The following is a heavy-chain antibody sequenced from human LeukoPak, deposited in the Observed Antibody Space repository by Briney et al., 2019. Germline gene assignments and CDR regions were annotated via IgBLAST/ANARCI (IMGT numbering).Heavy chain of an antibody. D-gene: IGHD3-10*01. CDR1: GFTFSSYA. V-gene: IGHV3-23*01. CDR2: ISGSGGST. J-gene: IGHJ5*02. Sequence: GGSLRLSCAPSGFTFSSYAMSWVRQAPGKGLEWVSAISGSGGSTYYADSVKGRFTISRDNSKNTLYLQMNSLRAEDTAVYYCAKDSFLRGTPWSWGQGTLVTVSS. CDR3: AKDSFLRGTPWS.